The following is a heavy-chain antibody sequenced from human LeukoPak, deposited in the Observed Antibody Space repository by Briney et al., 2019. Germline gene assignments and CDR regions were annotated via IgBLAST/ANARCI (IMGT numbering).Heavy chain of an antibody. CDR3: ARESVQTNFDY. J-gene: IGHJ4*02. CDR1: GGSISSGGYY. CDR2: IYYSGST. V-gene: IGHV4-31*03. Sequence: SETLSLTCTVSGGSISSGGYYWSWIRQHPGKGLEWIGYIYYSGSTYYNPSLKSRVTISVDTSKNQFSLKLSSVTAADTAVYYCARESVQTNFDYWGQGTLVTVSS. D-gene: IGHD3-3*01.